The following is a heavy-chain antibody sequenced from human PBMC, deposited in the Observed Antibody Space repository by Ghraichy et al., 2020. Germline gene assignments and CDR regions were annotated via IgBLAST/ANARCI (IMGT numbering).Heavy chain of an antibody. CDR3: ARSITESSGSYYNVVYYYYYGMDV. V-gene: IGHV4-31*03. D-gene: IGHD3-10*01. J-gene: IGHJ6*02. Sequence: SQTLSLTCTVSGGSISSGGYYWSWIRQHPGKGLEWIGYIYYSGSTYYNPSLKSRVTISVDTSKNQFSLKLSSVTAADTAVYYCARSITESSGSYYNVVYYYYYGMDVWGQGTTVTVSS. CDR2: IYYSGST. CDR1: GGSISSGGYY.